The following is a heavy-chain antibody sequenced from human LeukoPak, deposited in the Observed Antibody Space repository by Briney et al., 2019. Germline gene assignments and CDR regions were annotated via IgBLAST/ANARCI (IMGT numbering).Heavy chain of an antibody. CDR3: ARVFTTTMTTAFDY. CDR1: GFTFSSYG. D-gene: IGHD1-26*01. CDR2: ISYDGSNK. Sequence: PGRSLRLSCAASGFTFSSYGMHWVRQAPGKGLEWVAVISYDGSNKYYADSVKGRFTISKDNSKNTVYFQMNGLRAEDTAVYYCARVFTTTMTTAFDYWGQGTLVTVSS. J-gene: IGHJ4*02. V-gene: IGHV3-30*03.